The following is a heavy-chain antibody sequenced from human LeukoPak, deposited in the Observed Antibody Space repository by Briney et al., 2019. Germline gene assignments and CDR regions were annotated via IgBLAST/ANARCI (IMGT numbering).Heavy chain of an antibody. Sequence: PSQTLSLTCTVSGGSISSGGYYWSWIRQPPGKGLEWIGYIYHSGSTYYNPSLKSRVTISVDRSKNQFSLKLSSVTAADTAVYYCARGRREVVPAARDYWGQGTLVTVSS. CDR2: IYHSGST. V-gene: IGHV4-30-2*01. J-gene: IGHJ4*02. CDR1: GGSISSGGYY. CDR3: ARGRREVVPAARDY. D-gene: IGHD2-2*01.